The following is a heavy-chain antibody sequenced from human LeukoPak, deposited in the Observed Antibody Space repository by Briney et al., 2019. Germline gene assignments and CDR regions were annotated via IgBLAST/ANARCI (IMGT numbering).Heavy chain of an antibody. J-gene: IGHJ5*02. CDR1: GGSFSGYY. CDR2: VFHTGSA. CDR3: AREPDA. V-gene: IGHV4-34*12. D-gene: IGHD1-14*01. Sequence: SETLSLTCAVYGGSFSGYYWSWIRQPPGKGLEWIGTVFHTGSAFYNPSLWGRTSISVDTSKNQFSLKLTSVTAADTAVYYCAREPDAWGQGTLVTVSS.